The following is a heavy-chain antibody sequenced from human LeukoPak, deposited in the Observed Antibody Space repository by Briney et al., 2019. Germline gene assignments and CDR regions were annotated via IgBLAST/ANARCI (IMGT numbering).Heavy chain of an antibody. CDR3: AKRYSSGWYGLDY. CDR2: INPSGGST. J-gene: IGHJ4*02. CDR1: GYTFTSYY. V-gene: IGHV1-46*01. Sequence: GSSVKVSCKASGYTFTSYYMHWVRQAPGQGLEWVGIINPSGGSTSYAQKFHGRVTMTKDTTTSTVYMEPSSLRSEDTAVYYCAKRYSSGWYGLDYWGQGTLVTVSS. D-gene: IGHD6-19*01.